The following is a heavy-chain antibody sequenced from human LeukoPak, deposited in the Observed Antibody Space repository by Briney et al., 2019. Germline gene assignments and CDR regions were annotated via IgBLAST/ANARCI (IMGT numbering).Heavy chain of an antibody. CDR2: ISSSSSYI. D-gene: IGHD3-16*01. V-gene: IGHV3-21*01. CDR3: ARAGGSTPRRWWFDP. Sequence: GGSLRLSCAASGFTFSSYSMNWVRQAPGKGLEWVSSISSSSSYIYYADSVKGRFTISRDNAENSLYLQMNSLRAEDTAVYYCARAGGSTPRRWWFDPWGQGTLVTVSS. J-gene: IGHJ5*02. CDR1: GFTFSSYS.